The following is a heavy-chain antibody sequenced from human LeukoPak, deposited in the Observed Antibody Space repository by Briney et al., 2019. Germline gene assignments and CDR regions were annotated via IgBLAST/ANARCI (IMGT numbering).Heavy chain of an antibody. Sequence: PGGSLRLSCAASGFTFSSYAMSWVRQAPGKGLEWVSAISGSGGSTYYADSVKGRFTISRDNSKNTLYLQMNSLRAEDTAVYYCAKVPEEWLSLYYFDYWGQGTLVTVSS. V-gene: IGHV3-23*01. CDR1: GFTFSSYA. CDR2: ISGSGGST. CDR3: AKVPEEWLSLYYFDY. J-gene: IGHJ4*02. D-gene: IGHD3-3*01.